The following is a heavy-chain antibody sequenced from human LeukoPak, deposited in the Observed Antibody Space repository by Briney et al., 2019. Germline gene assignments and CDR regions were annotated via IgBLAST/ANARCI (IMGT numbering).Heavy chain of an antibody. CDR1: GGSISSSSYY. J-gene: IGHJ4*02. Sequence: SETLSLTCTVSGGSISSSSYYWGWIRQPPGKGLEWIGEINHSGSTNYNPSLKSRVTISVDTSKNQFSLKLSSVTAADTAVYYCARGLDPRWGGRLHYPRYYFDYWGQGTLVTVSS. D-gene: IGHD4-11*01. CDR2: INHSGST. V-gene: IGHV4-39*07. CDR3: ARGLDPRWGGRLHYPRYYFDY.